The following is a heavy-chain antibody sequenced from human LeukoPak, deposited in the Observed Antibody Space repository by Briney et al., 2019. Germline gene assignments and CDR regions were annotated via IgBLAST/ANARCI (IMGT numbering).Heavy chain of an antibody. Sequence: PSETLSLTCTASGYSISSGYYWGWIRQPPGKGLEWIGSIYHGGSTYYNPSLKSRVTISVDTSKNQFSLKLSSVTAADTAVYYCARAQYRGFDPWGQGTLVTVSS. CDR3: ARAQYRGFDP. CDR2: IYHGGST. J-gene: IGHJ5*02. CDR1: GYSISSGYY. V-gene: IGHV4-38-2*02. D-gene: IGHD2-2*01.